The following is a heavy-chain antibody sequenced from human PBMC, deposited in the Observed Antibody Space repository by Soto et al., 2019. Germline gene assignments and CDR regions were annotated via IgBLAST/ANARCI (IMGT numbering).Heavy chain of an antibody. Sequence: QVQLQESGPGLVKPSQTLSLTCTVSGGSISSGGYYWSWIRQHPGKGLDWIGYIYYSGSTYYNPYRKSRVTIPVDTPKNHLSMKLSSVTAADTAVYYCARVISPRVSSWYSYFDYWGQGTLVTVSS. J-gene: IGHJ4*02. V-gene: IGHV4-31*03. CDR2: IYYSGST. CDR3: ARVISPRVSSWYSYFDY. D-gene: IGHD6-13*01. CDR1: GGSISSGGYY.